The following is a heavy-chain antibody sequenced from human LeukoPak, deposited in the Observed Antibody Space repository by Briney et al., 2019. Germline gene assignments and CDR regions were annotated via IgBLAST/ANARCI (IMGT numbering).Heavy chain of an antibody. J-gene: IGHJ3*02. D-gene: IGHD4-17*01. CDR3: AREDYGDYEDAFDI. V-gene: IGHV3-30*04. CDR1: GFTYSSYA. Sequence: GGSLRLSCAASGFTYSSYAMHWVRQAPGKGLEWVAVISYDVSNKYYADSVKGRFTISRDNSKNTLYLQMNSLRAEDTAVYYCAREDYGDYEDAFDIWGQGTMVTVSS. CDR2: ISYDVSNK.